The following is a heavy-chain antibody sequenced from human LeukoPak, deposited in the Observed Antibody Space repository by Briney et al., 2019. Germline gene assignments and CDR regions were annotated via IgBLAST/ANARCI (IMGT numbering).Heavy chain of an antibody. J-gene: IGHJ4*02. Sequence: GGSLRLSCAASGFTVSSNYMSWVRQAPGKGLDWVSMIYSGGSTNYADSVKGRFTISRDNAKNSVYLQMNSLRAKDTAIYYCARNARGPGDYWGQGTVVTVSS. D-gene: IGHD2-2*01. CDR3: ARNARGPGDY. CDR1: GFTVSSNY. CDR2: IYSGGST. V-gene: IGHV3-53*01.